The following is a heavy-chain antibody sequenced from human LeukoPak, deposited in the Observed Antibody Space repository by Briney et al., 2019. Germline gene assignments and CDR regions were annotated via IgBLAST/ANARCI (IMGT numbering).Heavy chain of an antibody. V-gene: IGHV4-39*01. D-gene: IGHD6-13*01. CDR3: ARSSSWYCFDY. J-gene: IGHJ4*02. Sequence: SETLSLTCTVSGGSISSSRYYWGWIRQPPGKGLEWIGSIYYSGSTYYNPSLKSRVTISVDTSKNQFSLKLSSVAAADTAVYYCARSSSWYCFDYWGQGTLVTVSS. CDR1: GGSISSSRYY. CDR2: IYYSGST.